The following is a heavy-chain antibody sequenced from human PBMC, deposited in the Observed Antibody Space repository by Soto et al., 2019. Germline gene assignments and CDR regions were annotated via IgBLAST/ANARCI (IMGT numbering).Heavy chain of an antibody. Sequence: EVQLVESGGGLVQPGGSLKLSCAASGFTFSGSAMHWVRQASGKGLEWVGRIRSKANSYATAYAASVKGRFTISRDDSKNTAYLQVNSLKTEDTAVYYCRVYDNSGPTLGDYWGQGTLVTVSS. CDR1: GFTFSGSA. V-gene: IGHV3-73*02. D-gene: IGHD3-22*01. CDR3: RVYDNSGPTLGDY. CDR2: IRSKANSYAT. J-gene: IGHJ4*02.